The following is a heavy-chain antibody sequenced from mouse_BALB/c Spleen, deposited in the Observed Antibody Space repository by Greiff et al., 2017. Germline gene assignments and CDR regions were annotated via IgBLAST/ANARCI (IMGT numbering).Heavy chain of an antibody. V-gene: IGHV2-6-7*01. D-gene: IGHD2-3*01. J-gene: IGHJ4*01. CDR3: ARFSPIYDGYYVGAMDY. CDR1: GFSLTGYG. Sequence: QVQLKESGPGLVAPSQSLSITCTVSGFSLTGYGVNWVRQPPGKGLEWLGMIWGDGSTDYNSALKSRLSISKDNSKSQVFLKMNSLQTDDTARYYCARFSPIYDGYYVGAMDYWGQGTSVTVSS. CDR2: IWGDGST.